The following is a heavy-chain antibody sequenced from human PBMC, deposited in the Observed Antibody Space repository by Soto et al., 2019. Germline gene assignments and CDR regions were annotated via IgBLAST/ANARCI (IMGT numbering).Heavy chain of an antibody. J-gene: IGHJ5*02. D-gene: IGHD2-8*01. CDR2: IKQDGSEK. CDR3: ARDRGDGCTNGVCYDRFDP. CDR1: GFTFSSYW. Sequence: GGSLRLSCAASGFTFSSYWMSWVRQAPGKGLEWVADIKQDGSEKYYVDSVKGRFTISRDNAKNSLYLQMNSLRAEDTAVYYCARDRGDGCTNGVCYDRFDPWGQGTLVTVSS. V-gene: IGHV3-7*01.